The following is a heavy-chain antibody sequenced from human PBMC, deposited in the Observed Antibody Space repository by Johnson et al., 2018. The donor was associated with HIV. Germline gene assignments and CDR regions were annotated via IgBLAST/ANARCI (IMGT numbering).Heavy chain of an antibody. J-gene: IGHJ3*02. CDR1: GFSFSTNW. Sequence: VQLVESGGGLVQPGGSLRLSCAASGFSFSTNWMNWVRQAPGKGLEWVANIKEDGSEKYYVDSVRGRFTISRDNAKNLLYLQMNSLRAEDMAVYYCARDPEGAPPLGAFDIGGQGTMVTVSS. CDR2: IKEDGSEK. CDR3: ARDPEGAPPLGAFDI. V-gene: IGHV3-7*01. D-gene: IGHD1-26*01.